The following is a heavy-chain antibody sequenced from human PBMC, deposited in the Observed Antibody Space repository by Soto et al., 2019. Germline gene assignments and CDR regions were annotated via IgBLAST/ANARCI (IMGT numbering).Heavy chain of an antibody. Sequence: SETLSLTCTVSGGSLSSYYWSWIRQPPGKGLEWIGYIHYSGRTNYNPSLKSRVTISVDTSKNQFSLKLSSVTAADTAVYYCARGLTYYYDSSGYYEGYYFDYWGQGTLVTVSS. D-gene: IGHD3-22*01. CDR3: ARGLTYYYDSSGYYEGYYFDY. V-gene: IGHV4-59*01. CDR2: IHYSGRT. J-gene: IGHJ4*02. CDR1: GGSLSSYY.